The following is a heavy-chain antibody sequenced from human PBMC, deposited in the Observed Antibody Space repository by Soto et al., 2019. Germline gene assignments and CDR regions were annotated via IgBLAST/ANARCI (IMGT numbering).Heavy chain of an antibody. V-gene: IGHV1-18*01. CDR2: IIPIFGTA. CDR3: ARGRPLHTAMVTFYYYGMDV. J-gene: IGHJ6*02. D-gene: IGHD5-18*01. CDR1: GYTFTSYG. Sequence: ASVKVSCKASGYTFTSYGISWVRQAPGQGLEWMGGIIPIFGTANYAQKLQGRVTMTTDTSTSTAYMELRSLRSDDTAVYYCARGRPLHTAMVTFYYYGMDVWGQGTTVTVSS.